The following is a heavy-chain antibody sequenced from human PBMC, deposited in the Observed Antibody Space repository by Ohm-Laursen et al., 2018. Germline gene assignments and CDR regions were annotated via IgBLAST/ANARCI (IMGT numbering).Heavy chain of an antibody. Sequence: TLSLTCPVSGGSISGYYWSWIRQTAGKGLEWIGRIHSSGSTNYNPSLQSRVTMSEDTSKNQFTLRLSSVTAADTAVYFCARRDITKAFNIWGQGTLVTVSS. J-gene: IGHJ3*02. CDR3: ARRDITKAFNI. D-gene: IGHD2-21*02. CDR2: IHSSGST. V-gene: IGHV4-4*07. CDR1: GGSISGYY.